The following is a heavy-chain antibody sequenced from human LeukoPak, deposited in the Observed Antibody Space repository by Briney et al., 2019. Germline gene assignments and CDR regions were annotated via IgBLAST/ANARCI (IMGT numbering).Heavy chain of an antibody. D-gene: IGHD3-10*01. CDR1: GFTFSTYW. Sequence: GSLRLSCAASGFTFSTYWMMWVRQAPGKGLEWIGSIYYSGYTYYNPSLESRVTISVDTSKNQFSLKLSSVTAADTAIYYCAKHYMGSSYNRALDYWGQGTLVTVSS. V-gene: IGHV4-39*01. CDR3: AKHYMGSSYNRALDY. J-gene: IGHJ4*02. CDR2: IYYSGYT.